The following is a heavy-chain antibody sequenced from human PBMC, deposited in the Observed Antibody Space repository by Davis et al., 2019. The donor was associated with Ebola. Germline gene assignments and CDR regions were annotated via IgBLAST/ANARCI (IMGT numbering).Heavy chain of an antibody. J-gene: IGHJ4*02. Sequence: MPSETLSLTCTVPGASISSYYWSWIRQPPGKGLEWIGYGHYTGSTSYNPSLESRVTISVDTSKNQFSLKVSSVTAADTAVYYCARDGHRSDSSNFFNYWGQGALVTVSS. CDR3: ARDGHRSDSSNFFNY. V-gene: IGHV4-59*01. CDR2: GHYTGST. CDR1: GASISSYY. D-gene: IGHD6-6*01.